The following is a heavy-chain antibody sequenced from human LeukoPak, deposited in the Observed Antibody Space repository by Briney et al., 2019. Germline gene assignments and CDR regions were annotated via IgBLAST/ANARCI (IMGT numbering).Heavy chain of an antibody. V-gene: IGHV1-18*01. CDR3: ARDRYYDSSGHFWFDP. CDR1: VYTFTSDT. J-gene: IGHJ5*02. Sequence: ASVKVSCKASVYTFTSDTISWVPQAPGQGLEWMGWISAYNGNTNYAQKLQGRVTMTTASSTSTAYLELRSLRSDDAAVYYCARDRYYDSSGHFWFDPWGQGTLVTVSS. CDR2: ISAYNGNT. D-gene: IGHD3-22*01.